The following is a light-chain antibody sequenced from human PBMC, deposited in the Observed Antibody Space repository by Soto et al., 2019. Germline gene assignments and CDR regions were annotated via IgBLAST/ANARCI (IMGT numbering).Light chain of an antibody. CDR1: SNDVGAYNY. Sequence: QSALTQPRSVSGSPGQSVIISCAGTSNDVGAYNYVSWYQQHPGKAPKLVIYDVSKRPSGVPARFSGSKSGNTASLTISGLQADDEADYYCAAWDDSLNGVYVFGPGTKLTVL. J-gene: IGLJ1*01. CDR3: AAWDDSLNGVYV. V-gene: IGLV2-11*01. CDR2: DVS.